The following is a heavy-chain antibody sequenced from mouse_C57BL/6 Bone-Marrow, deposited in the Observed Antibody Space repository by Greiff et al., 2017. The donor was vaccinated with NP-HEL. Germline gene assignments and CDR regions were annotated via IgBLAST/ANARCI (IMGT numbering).Heavy chain of an antibody. CDR2: VYPNSGGT. CDR3: ARYYYGSRGWYFDV. Sequence: QVQLQQSGADLVKPGASVKLSCKASGYTFTSYWMHWVKQRPGRGPEWIGRVYPNSGGTKFNEEFKSKATLTVDKPSSTAYMQLSSLTSEDSAVYYCARYYYGSRGWYFDVWGTGTTVTVSS. V-gene: IGHV1-72*01. D-gene: IGHD1-1*01. CDR1: GYTFTSYW. J-gene: IGHJ1*03.